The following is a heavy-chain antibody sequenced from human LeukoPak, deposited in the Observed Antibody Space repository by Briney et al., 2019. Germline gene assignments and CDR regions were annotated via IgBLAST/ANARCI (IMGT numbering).Heavy chain of an antibody. Sequence: SETLSLTCTVSGYSISSGYYWGWIRQPPGKGLEWIGSIYHSGSTYYNPSLKSRVTISVDTSKNQFSLKLSSVTAADTAVYYCARAKYQPFNWFDPWGQGTLVTLSS. V-gene: IGHV4-38-2*02. CDR2: IYHSGST. CDR1: GYSISSGYY. J-gene: IGHJ5*02. CDR3: ARAKYQPFNWFDP. D-gene: IGHD2-2*01.